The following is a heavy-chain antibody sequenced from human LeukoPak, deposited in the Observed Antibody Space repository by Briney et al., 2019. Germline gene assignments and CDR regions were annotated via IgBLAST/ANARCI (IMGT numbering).Heavy chain of an antibody. CDR3: ARDKPMGYYYDSSGYYSGFDY. Sequence: SQTLSLTCAISGDSVSSNSAAWNGIRQSPSRGLEWLGRTYYRSKWYNDYAVSVKSRITINPDTSKNQFSLQLNSVTPEDTAVYYCARDKPMGYYYDSSGYYSGFDYWGQGTLVTVSS. CDR1: GDSVSSNSAA. V-gene: IGHV6-1*01. CDR2: TYYRSKWYN. J-gene: IGHJ4*02. D-gene: IGHD3-22*01.